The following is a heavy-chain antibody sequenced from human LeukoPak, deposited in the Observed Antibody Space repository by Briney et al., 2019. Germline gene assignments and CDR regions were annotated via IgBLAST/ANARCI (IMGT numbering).Heavy chain of an antibody. CDR2: INTNTGNP. Sequence: ASVKVSCKASGYTFTSYAMNWVRQAPGQGLEWMGWINTNTGNPTYAQGFTGRFVFSLDTSVSTAYLQISSLKAEDTAVYYCARDPRYCSSTSDHSSSCRKTYYFDYWGQGTLVTVSS. J-gene: IGHJ4*02. V-gene: IGHV7-4-1*02. CDR3: ARDPRYCSSTSDHSSSCRKTYYFDY. CDR1: GYTFTSYA. D-gene: IGHD2-2*01.